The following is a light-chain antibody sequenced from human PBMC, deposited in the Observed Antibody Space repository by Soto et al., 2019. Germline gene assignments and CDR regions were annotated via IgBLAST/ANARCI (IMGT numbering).Light chain of an antibody. Sequence: DIQMTQSPSSLSASVGDRVTITCQASQDITNDLNWYQQKPGKAPKVLIYEASKLKTGVPSKFSGSGSQPDFTFTISSPQPEDIATYICQHDDNFHLTFDGETTVEIK. CDR1: QDITND. CDR3: QHDDNFHLT. CDR2: EAS. V-gene: IGKV1-33*01. J-gene: IGKJ4*01.